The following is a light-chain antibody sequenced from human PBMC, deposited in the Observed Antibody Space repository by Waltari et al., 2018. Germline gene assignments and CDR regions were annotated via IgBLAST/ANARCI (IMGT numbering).Light chain of an antibody. CDR2: DAS. CDR3: QQYHNWPLT. V-gene: IGKV3-15*01. CDR1: QSVTSN. Sequence: EIVMTQSPATLSVSPGESATLSCRASQSVTSNLAWYQQEPGQPPRPLIYDASTRATDIPARFSGSGSGTEFTLTISSLQSEDFAVYYCQQYHNWPLTFAGGTKVEIK. J-gene: IGKJ4*01.